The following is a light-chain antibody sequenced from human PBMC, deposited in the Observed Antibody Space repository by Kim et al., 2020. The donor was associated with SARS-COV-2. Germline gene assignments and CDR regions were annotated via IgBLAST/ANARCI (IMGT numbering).Light chain of an antibody. V-gene: IGKV3-15*01. J-gene: IGKJ2*01. CDR1: QSVSVS. CDR3: QQYNNWPYT. Sequence: SGSPGERATLSCRASQSVSVSLAWYQQKPGRAPRLLISGASTRADGVPARFSGSGSGTEFTLSISGLQSEDFAIYYCQQYNNWPYTVGQGTQLEI. CDR2: GAS.